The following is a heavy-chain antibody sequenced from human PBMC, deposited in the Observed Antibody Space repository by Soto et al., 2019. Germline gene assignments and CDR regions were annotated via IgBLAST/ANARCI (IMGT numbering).Heavy chain of an antibody. CDR2: INHSGST. D-gene: IGHD2-8*02. Sequence: QVQLQQWGAGLLKPSETLSLTCAVYGGSFSGYYWTWIRQPPGTGLEWIGEINHSGSTNYNPSLKSRVTIPVDTSKTQFSMKLTSVTAADTAVYYGARDKITGLFDYWGPGTLVTVSS. V-gene: IGHV4-34*01. J-gene: IGHJ4*02. CDR3: ARDKITGLFDY. CDR1: GGSFSGYY.